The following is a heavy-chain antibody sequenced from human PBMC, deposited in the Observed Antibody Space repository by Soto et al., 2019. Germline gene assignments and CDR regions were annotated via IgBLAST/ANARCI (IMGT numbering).Heavy chain of an antibody. CDR3: ARVSGSYYYGMDV. V-gene: IGHV4-59*12. CDR2: TYNSGST. Sequence: SETLSLTCTVSGGSISSYYWSWIRQPPGKGLEWIGCTYNSGSTNYNPSLKSRVTISVDKSKNQFSLKLSSVTAADTAVYYCARVSGSYYYGMDVWGQGITVTVSS. CDR1: GGSISSYY. J-gene: IGHJ6*02. D-gene: IGHD1-26*01.